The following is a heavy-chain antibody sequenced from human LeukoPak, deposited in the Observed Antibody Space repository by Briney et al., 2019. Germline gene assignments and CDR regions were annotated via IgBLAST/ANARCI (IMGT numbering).Heavy chain of an antibody. J-gene: IGHJ4*02. Sequence: PGGSLRLSCADSGFTFSSHWMHWVRQAPGKGLVWVSRIKYDASSTSYADSVKGRFTISRDNSKNTLYLQMNSLKTEDTAVYYCTTDGYSSGYYDDYWGQGTLVTVSS. CDR1: GFTFSSHW. CDR2: IKYDASST. CDR3: TTDGYSSGYYDDY. D-gene: IGHD3-22*01. V-gene: IGHV3-74*01.